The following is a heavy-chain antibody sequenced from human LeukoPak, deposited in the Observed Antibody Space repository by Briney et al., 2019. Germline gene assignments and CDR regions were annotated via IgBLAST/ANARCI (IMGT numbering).Heavy chain of an antibody. D-gene: IGHD4-17*01. CDR1: GGSISSHY. J-gene: IGHJ3*02. V-gene: IGHV4-59*11. Sequence: PSETLSLTCTVSGGSISSHYWSWIRQPPGKGLEWIGYIYYSGSTNYNPSLKSRVTISVDTSKNQFSLKLSSVTAADTAVYYCARGLDYEWDDFDIWGQGTMVTVSS. CDR3: ARGLDYEWDDFDI. CDR2: IYYSGST.